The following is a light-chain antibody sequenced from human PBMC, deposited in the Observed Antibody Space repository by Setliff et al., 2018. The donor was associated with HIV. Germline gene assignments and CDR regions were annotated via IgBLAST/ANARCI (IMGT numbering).Light chain of an antibody. Sequence: QSALTQPASVSGSPGQSITISCTGTSSDVGGHNLFSWYQQHPGKAPKLMIYEGIKRPSGVSTRFSGSKSGNTASLAISGLQAEDEADYYCCSYAGSSTYVFRTWTKVTVL. CDR3: CSYAGSSTYV. J-gene: IGLJ1*01. V-gene: IGLV2-23*01. CDR2: EGI. CDR1: SSDVGGHNL.